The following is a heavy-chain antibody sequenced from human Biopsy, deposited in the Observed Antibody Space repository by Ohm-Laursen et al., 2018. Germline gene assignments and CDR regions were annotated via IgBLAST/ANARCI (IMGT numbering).Heavy chain of an antibody. CDR3: ATDGAGSYNEN. D-gene: IGHD3-10*01. J-gene: IGHJ4*02. CDR1: GFTFSSYW. Sequence: GSLRLSCTASGFTFSSYWMSWVRQAPGKGLEWLSYISGSGVTKMYADSVKGRFTVSRDNAKNSLYLEMNNLTVEDTAVYYCATDGAGSYNENWGQGTLVSVSS. CDR2: ISGSGVTK. V-gene: IGHV3-11*01.